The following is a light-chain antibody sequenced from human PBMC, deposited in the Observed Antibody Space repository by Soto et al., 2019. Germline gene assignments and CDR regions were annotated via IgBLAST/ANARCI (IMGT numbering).Light chain of an antibody. CDR3: PQYDDLPT. J-gene: IGKJ3*01. V-gene: IGKV1-33*01. Sequence: DIQLTQSPSSLSASVGDDVTIACQASQDVSDHLNWYQQKAGQAPKLLIYDASNLEPGVPSRFSGSGSETYFTFTISGLQPEDFATYYCPQYDDLPTFGPGTKVDIK. CDR2: DAS. CDR1: QDVSDH.